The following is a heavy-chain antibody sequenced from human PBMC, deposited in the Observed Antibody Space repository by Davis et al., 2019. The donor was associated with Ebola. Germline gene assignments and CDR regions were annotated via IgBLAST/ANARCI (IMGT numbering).Heavy chain of an antibody. V-gene: IGHV3-23*01. J-gene: IGHJ4*02. CDR1: GFTFRSYA. CDR2: ISGSGGST. CDR3: ARDTFGAVAGIFDY. D-gene: IGHD6-19*01. Sequence: GGSLRLSCAASGFTFRSYAMSWVRQAPGKGLEWVSAISGSGGSTYYADSVKGRFTISRDNSKNTLYLQMNSLRAEDTAVYYCARDTFGAVAGIFDYWGQGTLVTVSS.